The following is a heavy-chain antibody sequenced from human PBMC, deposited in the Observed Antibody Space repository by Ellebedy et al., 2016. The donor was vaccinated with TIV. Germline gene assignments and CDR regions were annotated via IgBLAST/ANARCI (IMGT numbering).Heavy chain of an antibody. CDR2: IYYSGST. CDR3: ARVEWLVRGNWFDP. J-gene: IGHJ5*02. V-gene: IGHV4-30-4*01. Sequence: SETLSLTXTVSGGSISSGDYYWSWIRQPPGKGLEWIGYIYYSGSTYYNPSLKSRVTISVDTSKNQFSLKLSSVTAADTAVYYCARVEWLVRGNWFDPWGQGTLVTVSS. CDR1: GGSISSGDYY. D-gene: IGHD6-19*01.